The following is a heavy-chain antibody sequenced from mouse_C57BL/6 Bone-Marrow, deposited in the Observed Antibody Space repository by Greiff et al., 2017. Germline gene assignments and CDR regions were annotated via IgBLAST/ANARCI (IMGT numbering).Heavy chain of an antibody. V-gene: IGHV1-15*01. CDR3: TRGGEAGVI. CDR1: GYTFTDYE. CDR2: IDPETGGT. Sequence: QVQLQQSGAELVRPGASVTLSCKASGYTFTDYEMHWVKQTPVHGLEWIGAIDPETGGTAYNQKFKGRAILTADKSSSTAYMELRSLTSEDSAVYYCTRGGEAGVIWGQGTSVTVSS. D-gene: IGHD2-13*01. J-gene: IGHJ4*01.